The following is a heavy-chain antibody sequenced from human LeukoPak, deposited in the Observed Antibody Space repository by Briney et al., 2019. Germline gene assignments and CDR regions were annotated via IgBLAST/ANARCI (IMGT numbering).Heavy chain of an antibody. D-gene: IGHD5-24*01. J-gene: IGHJ6*02. CDR1: GYTFTGYY. CDR3: ARGSRDGYNYYYYGMDV. Sequence: ASVKVSCKASGYTFTGYYMHWVRRAPGQGLEWMGWINPNSGGTNYAQKFQGWVTMTRDTSISTAYMELSRLRSDDTAVYYCARGSRDGYNYYYYGMDVWGQGTTVTVSS. CDR2: INPNSGGT. V-gene: IGHV1-2*04.